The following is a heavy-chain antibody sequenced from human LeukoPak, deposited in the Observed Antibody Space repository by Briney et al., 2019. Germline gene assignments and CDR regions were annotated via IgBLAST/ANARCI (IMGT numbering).Heavy chain of an antibody. CDR3: ARPRGYRCGYFAY. D-gene: IGHD5-18*01. V-gene: IGHV4-39*01. CDR1: GGSISSSSYY. J-gene: IGHJ4*02. Sequence: PSETLSLTCTVSGGSISSSSYYWGWIRQPPGKGLEWIGRIYYSGSIYYNPSLKSRVTISVDTSKNQFSRKLSSVTAADTTVYYCARPRGYRCGYFAYWGQGTLVTVSS. CDR2: IYYSGSI.